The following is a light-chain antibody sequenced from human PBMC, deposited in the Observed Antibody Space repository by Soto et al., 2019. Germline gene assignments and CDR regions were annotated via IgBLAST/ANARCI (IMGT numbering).Light chain of an antibody. CDR3: QPSYSTPPMYT. Sequence: DIQMTQSPSSLSASVGDRVTITCRASQSISKSLNWYQQKPGRAPTLLISVASTLHSGVPSRFSGSVSVTDITLTISSLQREDFATYFCQPSYSTPPMYTVGQGTKLEIK. CDR2: VAS. J-gene: IGKJ2*01. CDR1: QSISKS. V-gene: IGKV1-39*01.